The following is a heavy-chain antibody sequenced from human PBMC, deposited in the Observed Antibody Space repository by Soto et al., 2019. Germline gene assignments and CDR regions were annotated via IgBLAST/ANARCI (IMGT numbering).Heavy chain of an antibody. CDR3: ARGGASDSFDY. CDR1: GASITFGGYS. V-gene: IGHV4-30-2*01. Sequence: QLQLHESGSGLVKPSQTLSLTCTVSGASITFGGYSWSWIRQTPGKGLEWIGYINHLETTFYNPSFESRLTLSIDRAKNQFSLKLHSMSAADRAVYFCARGGASDSFDYWGQGILVTVSS. D-gene: IGHD4-17*01. J-gene: IGHJ4*02. CDR2: INHLETT.